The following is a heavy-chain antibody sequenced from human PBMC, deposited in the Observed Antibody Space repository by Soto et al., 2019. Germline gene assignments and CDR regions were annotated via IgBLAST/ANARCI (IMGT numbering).Heavy chain of an antibody. D-gene: IGHD2-2*01. CDR1: GFTFSSYA. V-gene: IGHV3-30-3*01. CDR2: ISYDGSNK. Sequence: GGSLRLSCAASGFTFSSYAMHWVRQAPGKGLEWVAVISYDGSNKYYADSVKGRFTISRDNSKNTLYLQMNSLRAEDTAVYYCASFLTSSMRYYGMDVWGQGTTVTVSS. J-gene: IGHJ6*02. CDR3: ASFLTSSMRYYGMDV.